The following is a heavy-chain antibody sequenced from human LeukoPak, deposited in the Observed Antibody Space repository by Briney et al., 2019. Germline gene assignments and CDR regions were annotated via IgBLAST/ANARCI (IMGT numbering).Heavy chain of an antibody. CDR1: GFSFSSYL. J-gene: IGHJ5*02. CDR2: ISYDGSNK. Sequence: TGTSLRLSCAASGFSFSSYLMNWVRQAPGKGLEWVALISYDGSNKYHADSVKGQFTISTDNSMNTLFLQMNSLRPEDTAVYYLCGSIDDSAILTYPGGQGTLVTVSS. V-gene: IGHV3-30*03. CDR3: CGSIDDSAILTYP. D-gene: IGHD3-10*01.